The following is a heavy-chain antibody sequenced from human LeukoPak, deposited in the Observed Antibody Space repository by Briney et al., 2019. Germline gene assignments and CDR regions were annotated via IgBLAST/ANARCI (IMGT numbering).Heavy chain of an antibody. Sequence: PSETLSLXCAVYGGSSNGYYWSWIRQPPGKGLEWIGEINHSGSTNYNPSLKSRVTISVDTSKNQFSLKLSSVTAADTAVYYCARGTTEGYFDYWGQGTLVTVSS. J-gene: IGHJ4*02. V-gene: IGHV4-34*01. CDR1: GGSSNGYY. CDR2: INHSGST. CDR3: ARGTTEGYFDY. D-gene: IGHD1-1*01.